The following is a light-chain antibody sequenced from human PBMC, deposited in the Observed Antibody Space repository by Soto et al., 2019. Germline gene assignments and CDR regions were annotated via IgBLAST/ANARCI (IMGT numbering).Light chain of an antibody. J-gene: IGLJ2*01. CDR1: SGSIATNY. CDR3: QSYDSNNRGV. Sequence: LTQPHSVSESPGKTVTISCTGSSGSIATNYVQWYQQRPGSAPTTVIYEDNQRSSGVPDRFSGSIDSSSNSASLTISGLKTEDEADYYCQSYDSNNRGVFGGGTKLTVL. V-gene: IGLV6-57*02. CDR2: EDN.